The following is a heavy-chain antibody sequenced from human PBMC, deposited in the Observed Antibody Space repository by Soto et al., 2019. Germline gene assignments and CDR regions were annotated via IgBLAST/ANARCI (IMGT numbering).Heavy chain of an antibody. J-gene: IGHJ6*02. CDR3: AKGESNYGPGYYYYGMDV. CDR2: ISGSGGST. Sequence: VGSLRLSCAASGFTFSSYAMSWVRQAPGKGLEWVSAISGSGGSTYYADSVKGRFTISRDNSKNTLYLQMNSLRAEDTAVYYCAKGESNYGPGYYYYGMDVWGQGTTVTVSS. D-gene: IGHD4-4*01. CDR1: GFTFSSYA. V-gene: IGHV3-23*01.